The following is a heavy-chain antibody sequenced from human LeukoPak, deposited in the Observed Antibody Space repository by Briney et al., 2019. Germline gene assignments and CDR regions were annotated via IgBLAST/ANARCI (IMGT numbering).Heavy chain of an antibody. CDR3: ANEANIIRRATHRGEWTLDY. V-gene: IGHV3-23*01. Sequence: PGGSLRLSCAASGFTFSSYAMSWVRQAPGKGLEWVSAISGSGGSTYYADSAKGRFTISRDNSKNTLYLQMNSLRAEDTVVYYCANEANIIRRATHRGEWTLDYWGQGTLVTVSS. CDR2: ISGSGGST. CDR1: GFTFSSYA. D-gene: IGHD3-10*01. J-gene: IGHJ4*02.